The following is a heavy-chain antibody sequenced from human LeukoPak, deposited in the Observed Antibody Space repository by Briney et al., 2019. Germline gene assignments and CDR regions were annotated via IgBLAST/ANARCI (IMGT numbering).Heavy chain of an antibody. V-gene: IGHV3-72*01. J-gene: IGHJ6*03. CDR2: IRNKANIYTT. CDR1: GFTFSDHY. Sequence: GGSLGLSCAASGFTFSDHYMDWVRQAPGKGLEWVGRIRNKANIYTTEYAASVKGRFTISRDNSKKTLYLQMNSLRPEDTAVYYCAKELYGGYYYYMDVWGKGTTVTVSS. CDR3: AKELYGGYYYYMDV. D-gene: IGHD4/OR15-4a*01.